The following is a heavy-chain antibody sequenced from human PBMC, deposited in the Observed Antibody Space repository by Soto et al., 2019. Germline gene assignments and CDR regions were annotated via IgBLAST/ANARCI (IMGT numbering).Heavy chain of an antibody. J-gene: IGHJ4*02. Sequence: GSLRLSCAASGFTFSSYGMHWVRQAPGKGLEWVAVISYDGSNKYYADSVKGRFTISRDNSKNTLYLQMNSLRAEDTAVYYCAKSVSGYTGYFDYWGQGTLVTVSS. CDR3: AKSVSGYTGYFDY. CDR1: GFTFSSYG. D-gene: IGHD3-22*01. V-gene: IGHV3-30*18. CDR2: ISYDGSNK.